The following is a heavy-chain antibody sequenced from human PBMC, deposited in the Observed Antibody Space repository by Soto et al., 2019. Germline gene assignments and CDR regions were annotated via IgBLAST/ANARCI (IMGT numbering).Heavy chain of an antibody. V-gene: IGHV4-59*08. CDR2: IYYSGST. CDR1: GASISSYY. D-gene: IGHD3-3*01. CDR3: ATRAADYDFWSGYYSYYYYMEV. Sequence: PSETLSLTCTVSGASISSYYWSWIRQPPGKGLEWIGYIYYSGSTNYNPSLKSRVTISVDTSKNQFSLKLSSVTAADTAVYYCATRAADYDFWSGYYSYYYYMEVWGKGTTVTVSS. J-gene: IGHJ6*03.